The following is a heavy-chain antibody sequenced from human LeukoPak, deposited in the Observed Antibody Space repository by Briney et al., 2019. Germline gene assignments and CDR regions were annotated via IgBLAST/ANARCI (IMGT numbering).Heavy chain of an antibody. J-gene: IGHJ6*02. CDR1: GFTFSNYA. CDR2: ISNSGDAT. D-gene: IGHD3-10*01. V-gene: IGHV3-23*01. Sequence: PGGSLRLSCAASGFTFSNYAMSWVRQAPGKGLEWVSTISNSGDATYYADSVKGRFTISRDNSKNTLYLQMNSLRAEDTAVYYCAKDGRSSYYGSGSYYKPLTYYYGMDVWGQGTTVTVSS. CDR3: AKDGRSSYYGSGSYYKPLTYYYGMDV.